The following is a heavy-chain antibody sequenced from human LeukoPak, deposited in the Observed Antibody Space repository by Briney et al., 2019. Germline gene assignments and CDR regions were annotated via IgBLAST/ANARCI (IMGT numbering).Heavy chain of an antibody. D-gene: IGHD3-3*02. CDR3: ARAFYPGYYSYMAV. CDR2: IYYSGST. Sequence: SETLSLTCTVSGESISGFYWTWIRQPPGKGLEWIGYIYYSGSTNYNPSLKSRVTISVDTSKNQFSLKLSSVTAADTAVYYCARAFYPGYYSYMAVWGKGTTVTVSS. CDR1: GESISGFY. V-gene: IGHV4-59*01. J-gene: IGHJ6*03.